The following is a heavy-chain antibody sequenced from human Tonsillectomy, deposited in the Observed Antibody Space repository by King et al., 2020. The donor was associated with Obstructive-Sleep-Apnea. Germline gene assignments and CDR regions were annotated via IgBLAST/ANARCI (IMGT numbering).Heavy chain of an antibody. J-gene: IGHJ4*02. CDR2: IYYSGST. V-gene: IGHV4-59*01. Sequence: VQLQESGPGLVKPSETLSLTCTVSGGSISSYYWSWIRQPPGKGLEWIGYIYYSGSTNYNPSLKSRVTISVDTSKNQFSLKLSSVTAADTAVYYCARGPNDYGDYHFDYWGQGTLVTVSS. D-gene: IGHD4-17*01. CDR1: GGSISSYY. CDR3: ARGPNDYGDYHFDY.